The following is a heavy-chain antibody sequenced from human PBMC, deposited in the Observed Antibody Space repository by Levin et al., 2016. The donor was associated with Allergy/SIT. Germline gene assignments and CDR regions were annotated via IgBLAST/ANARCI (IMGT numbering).Heavy chain of an antibody. V-gene: IGHV1-69*04. Sequence: SVKVSCKASGGTFSSYAISWVRQAPGQGLEWMGRIIPILGIANYAQKFQGRVTITADKSTSTAYMELSSLRSEDTAVYYCARECIAVAATDWNWFDPWGQGTLVTVSS. CDR3: ARECIAVAATDWNWFDP. J-gene: IGHJ5*02. CDR2: IIPILGIA. CDR1: GGTFSSYA. D-gene: IGHD6-19*01.